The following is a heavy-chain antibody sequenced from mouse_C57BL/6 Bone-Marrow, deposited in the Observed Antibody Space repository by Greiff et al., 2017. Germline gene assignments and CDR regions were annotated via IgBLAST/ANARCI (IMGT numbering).Heavy chain of an antibody. V-gene: IGHV1-4*01. J-gene: IGHJ2*01. CDR1: GYTFTSYT. Sequence: VQLQQSGAELARPGASVKMSCKASGYTFTSYTMHWVKQWPGQGLEWIGYINPSSGYTKYNQKFKDKATLTADKSSSTAYMQLSSLTSEDSAVYYCARGGPKGVFDYWGQGTTLTVSS. CDR3: ARGGPKGVFDY. CDR2: INPSSGYT.